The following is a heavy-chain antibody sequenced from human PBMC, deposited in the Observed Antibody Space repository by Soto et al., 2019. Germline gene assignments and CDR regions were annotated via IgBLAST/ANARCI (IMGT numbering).Heavy chain of an antibody. D-gene: IGHD6-13*01. Sequence: QVQLVQSGAEVKKPGASVKVSCKASGYTFTSYGISWVRQAPGQGLEWMGWISAYNGNTNYAQKLQGRVTMTTDTSTSTAYMELRSLRSDDTAVYYCASDKVAAHYYYYGMDVWGQGTTVTVSS. V-gene: IGHV1-18*01. CDR3: ASDKVAAHYYYYGMDV. CDR2: ISAYNGNT. J-gene: IGHJ6*02. CDR1: GYTFTSYG.